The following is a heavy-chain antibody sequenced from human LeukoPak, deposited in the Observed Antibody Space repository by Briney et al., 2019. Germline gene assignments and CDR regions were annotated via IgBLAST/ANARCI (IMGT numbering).Heavy chain of an antibody. CDR1: GGSISSYY. V-gene: IGHV4-59*01. CDR3: ARAVDTGAFDI. CDR2: IYYSGST. J-gene: IGHJ3*02. Sequence: SETLSLTCTVSGGSISSYYWSWIRQPPVKGLEWIGYIYYSGSTNYNPSLKSRVTISVDTSKNQFSLKLSSVTAADTAVYYCARAVDTGAFDIWGQGTMVTVSS. D-gene: IGHD5-18*01.